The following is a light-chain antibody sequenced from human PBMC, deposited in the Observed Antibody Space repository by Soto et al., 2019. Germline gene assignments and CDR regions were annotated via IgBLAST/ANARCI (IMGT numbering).Light chain of an antibody. V-gene: IGLV2-14*01. CDR3: SSYTSSTTDV. CDR2: EVT. CDR1: SGDVGVYDY. Sequence: QSALTQPASVSGSPGQSITISCTGTSGDVGVYDYVSWYQQHPGKAPKLMIYEVTDRPSGVSNRFSGSKSGNTASLTISGLQAEDEADYYCSSYTSSTTDVFGTGTKLTVL. J-gene: IGLJ1*01.